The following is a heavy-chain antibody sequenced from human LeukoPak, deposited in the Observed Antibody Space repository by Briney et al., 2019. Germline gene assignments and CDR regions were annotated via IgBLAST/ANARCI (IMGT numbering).Heavy chain of an antibody. CDR2: ISAYNGNT. CDR1: GYTFTSYS. V-gene: IGHV1-18*01. J-gene: IGHJ3*02. Sequence: ASVKVSFKASGYTFTSYSISWMREAPGQGLEWMGWISAYNGNTNYAQKLQGRVTMTTDTSTSTAYMELRSLRSDDTAVYYCARAGGDIVGVVAAGDHAYDIWDRGTMVTVSS. D-gene: IGHD2-15*01. CDR3: ARAGGDIVGVVAAGDHAYDI.